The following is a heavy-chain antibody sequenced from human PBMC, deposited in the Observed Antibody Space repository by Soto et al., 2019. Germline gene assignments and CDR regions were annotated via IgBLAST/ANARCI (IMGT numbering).Heavy chain of an antibody. Sequence: PSETLSLTCSVSGGCVSSNIYYWTWIRQHPGKGPKWIGHIYYSGSTYYNPSLKNRVTISLDMSKNQFSLKLTSVSAADTAVYYCARGYDYDSGGYLFDYWGQGTLVTVSS. V-gene: IGHV4-31*03. CDR1: GGCVSSNIYY. CDR3: ARGYDYDSGGYLFDY. D-gene: IGHD3-22*01. CDR2: IYYSGST. J-gene: IGHJ4*02.